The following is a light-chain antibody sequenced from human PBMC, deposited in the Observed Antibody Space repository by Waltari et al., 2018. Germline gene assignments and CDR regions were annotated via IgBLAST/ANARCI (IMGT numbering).Light chain of an antibody. J-gene: IGKJ1*01. CDR3: MQGTHWPPT. CDR1: QSLVYSDRNTY. V-gene: IGKV2-30*01. CDR2: KVS. Sequence: DVVMTQSPLSLPVTLGQPASISCRSSQSLVYSDRNTYLNWFQQRPGQSPRRLIYKVSNRDSGVPDRFSGSGSGTDFTLEISRVEAEDVGVYFCMQGTHWPPTFGQGTKVEVK.